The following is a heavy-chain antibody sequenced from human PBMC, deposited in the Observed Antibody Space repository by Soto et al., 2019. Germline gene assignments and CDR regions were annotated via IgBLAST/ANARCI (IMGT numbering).Heavy chain of an antibody. D-gene: IGHD5-18*01. CDR3: AKEGGGGAAMVTSYFDY. CDR2: ISGSGTGT. V-gene: IGHV3-23*01. J-gene: IGHJ4*02. Sequence: GGSLRLSCAASGFTFSSYAMSWVRQAPGKGLEWVSGISGSGTGTYYADPVKGRFTISRDNSKSTVYLHMNSLRADDTAIYYCAKEGGGGAAMVTSYFDYWGQGTLVTAPQ. CDR1: GFTFSSYA.